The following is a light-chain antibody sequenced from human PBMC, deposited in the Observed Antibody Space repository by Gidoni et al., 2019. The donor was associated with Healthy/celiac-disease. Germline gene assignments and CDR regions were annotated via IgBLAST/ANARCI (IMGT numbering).Light chain of an antibody. CDR1: HSVSSSY. V-gene: IGKV3-20*01. CDR2: GAS. Sequence: EIVLTQSPGTLSLSPGERATLACRASHSVSSSYLAWYQQKPGQAPRLLIYGASSRATGIPDRFSGSGSGTDFTLTISRLEPEDFAVYYCQQYGSSPRVTFXQXTRLEIK. CDR3: QQYGSSPRVT. J-gene: IGKJ5*01.